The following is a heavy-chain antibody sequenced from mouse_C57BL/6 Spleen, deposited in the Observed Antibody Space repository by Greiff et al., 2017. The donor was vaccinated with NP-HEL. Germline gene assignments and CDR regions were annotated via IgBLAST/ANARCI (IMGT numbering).Heavy chain of an antibody. CDR2: IRNKANGYTT. Sequence: EVQLVESGGGLVQPGGSLSLSCAASGFTFTDYYMSWVRQPPGKALEWLGFIRNKANGYTTEYSASVKGRFTISRDNSQSILYLQMNALRAEDSATYYCASNWDGGYFDVWGTGTTVTVSS. CDR3: ASNWDGGYFDV. D-gene: IGHD4-1*02. CDR1: GFTFTDYY. V-gene: IGHV7-3*01. J-gene: IGHJ1*03.